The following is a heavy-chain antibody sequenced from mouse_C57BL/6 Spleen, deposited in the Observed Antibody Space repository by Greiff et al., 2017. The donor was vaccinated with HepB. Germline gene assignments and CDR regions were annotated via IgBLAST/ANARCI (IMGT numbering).Heavy chain of an antibody. CDR2: INPSSGYT. J-gene: IGHJ2*01. CDR1: GYTFTSYW. CDR3: AKRWLLREYYFDY. V-gene: IGHV1-7*01. D-gene: IGHD2-3*01. Sequence: VHLVESGAELAKPGASVKLSCKASGYTFTSYWMHWVKQRPGQGLEWIGYINPSSGYTKYNQKFKDKATLTADKSSSTAYMQLSSLTYEDSAVYYCAKRWLLREYYFDYWGQGTTLTVSS.